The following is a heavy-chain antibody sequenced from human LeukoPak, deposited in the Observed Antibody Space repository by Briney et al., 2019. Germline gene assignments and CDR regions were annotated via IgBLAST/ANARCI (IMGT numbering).Heavy chain of an antibody. V-gene: IGHV1-2*02. D-gene: IGHD3-22*01. CDR1: GYTFTGYY. J-gene: IGHJ4*02. Sequence: ASVKVSCKVSGYTFTGYYMHWVRQAPGQGLEWMGWINPNSGGTNYAQKFQGRVTMTRDTSISTAYMELSRLRSDDTAVYYCVLSIDYYDSSGYPFDYWGQGTLVTVSS. CDR3: VLSIDYYDSSGYPFDY. CDR2: INPNSGGT.